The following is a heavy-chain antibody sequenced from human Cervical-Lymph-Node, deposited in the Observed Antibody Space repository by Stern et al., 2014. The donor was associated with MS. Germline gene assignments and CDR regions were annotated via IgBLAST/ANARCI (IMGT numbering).Heavy chain of an antibody. V-gene: IGHV1-69*01. J-gene: IGHJ6*02. CDR3: ATPSTVTVGGMDV. Sequence: VQLVESGAEVKKPGSSVKVSCKASGGTFSSQAINWVRQAPGQGLEWVGGIIPIFGTPNYAQKVQDRVTITADESTSTAYMDLSSLRSEDTAVYYCATPSTVTVGGMDVWGQGTTVTGSS. CDR1: GGTFSSQA. CDR2: IIPIFGTP. D-gene: IGHD4-17*01.